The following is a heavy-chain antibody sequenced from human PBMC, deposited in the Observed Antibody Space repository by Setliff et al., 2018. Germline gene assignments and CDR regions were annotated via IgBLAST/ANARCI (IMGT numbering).Heavy chain of an antibody. CDR1: GYTSTTNA. V-gene: IGHV1-3*01. D-gene: IGHD4-17*01. Sequence: ASVKVSCKASGYTSTTNALHWVRQAPGQSLEWMGWITAGNGDTKYSQKFQGRVTITRDTSASTFYMELSSLRSEDTAMYYCARDPNGDYVGAFDPWGQGIVVTVSS. CDR3: ARDPNGDYVGAFDP. J-gene: IGHJ5*02. CDR2: ITAGNGDT.